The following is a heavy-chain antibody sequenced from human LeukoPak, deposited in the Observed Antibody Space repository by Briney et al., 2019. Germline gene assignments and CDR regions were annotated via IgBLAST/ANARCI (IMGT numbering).Heavy chain of an antibody. CDR1: GYTFTSYD. CDR2: MNPNSGNT. CDR3: ARAHSSLAEY. D-gene: IGHD6-19*01. Sequence: ASVKVSCKASGYTFTSYDINWVRQATGQGLEWMGWMNPNSGNTSYAQKFQGRVTMTRNTSISTAYMELSSLRSEDTAVYYCARAHSSLAEYWGQGTLVTVSS. V-gene: IGHV1-8*02. J-gene: IGHJ4*02.